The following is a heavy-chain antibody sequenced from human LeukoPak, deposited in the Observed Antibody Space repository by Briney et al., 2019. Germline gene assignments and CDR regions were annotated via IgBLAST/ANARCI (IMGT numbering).Heavy chain of an antibody. CDR3: ARDPDSSAFDY. CDR1: GFNFGTYW. D-gene: IGHD2-15*01. V-gene: IGHV3-7*01. CDR2: IKYDDTVK. Sequence: PGGSLRLSCTAAGFNFGTYWMSWVRQSPEKGLEFVVNIKYDDTVKNYVDSVKGRFTISRDNPSNSVYLQMDSLRPEDTALYYCARDPDSSAFDYWGQGAQVTVSS. J-gene: IGHJ4*02.